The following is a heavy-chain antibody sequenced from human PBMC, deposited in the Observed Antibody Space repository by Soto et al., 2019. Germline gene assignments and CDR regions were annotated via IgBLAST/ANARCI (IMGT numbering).Heavy chain of an antibody. CDR2: IYYSGST. J-gene: IGHJ4*02. V-gene: IGHV4-59*01. CDR1: GGSISSYY. CDR3: ERARDGYNYYFDY. Sequence: SETLSLTCTVSGGSISSYYWSWIRQPPGKGLEWIGYIYYSGSTNYNPSLKSRVTISVDTSKNQFSLKLSSVTAADTAVYYCERARDGYNYYFDYWGQGTLVTAPQ. D-gene: IGHD5-12*01.